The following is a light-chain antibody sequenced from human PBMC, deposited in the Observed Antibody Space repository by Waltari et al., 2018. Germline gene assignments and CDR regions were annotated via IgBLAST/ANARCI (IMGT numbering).Light chain of an antibody. Sequence: EIVLTQSPGTPSLSAGERATISCMASQTLNNNYLAWYQQKPGQSPGLLIFAASKRATGVPDRFSGSGSGTDFTLTISRLEPEDFAMYYCQQYGSSPYSFGQGARVDFK. CDR2: AAS. V-gene: IGKV3-20*01. J-gene: IGKJ2*01. CDR3: QQYGSSPYS. CDR1: QTLNNNY.